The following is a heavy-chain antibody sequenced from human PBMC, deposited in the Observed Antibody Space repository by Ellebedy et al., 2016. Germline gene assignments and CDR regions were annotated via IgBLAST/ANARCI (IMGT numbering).Heavy chain of an antibody. D-gene: IGHD3-10*01. CDR1: GFTFSSYG. CDR3: AKDLDTMVRGVIDY. CDR2: ISSSSSTI. J-gene: IGHJ4*02. Sequence: GGSLRLXXAASGFTFSSYGMHWVRQAPGKGLEWVSYISSSSSTIYYADSVKGRFTISRDNSKNTLYLQMNSLRAEDTAVYYCAKDLDTMVRGVIDYWGQGTLVTVSS. V-gene: IGHV3-48*01.